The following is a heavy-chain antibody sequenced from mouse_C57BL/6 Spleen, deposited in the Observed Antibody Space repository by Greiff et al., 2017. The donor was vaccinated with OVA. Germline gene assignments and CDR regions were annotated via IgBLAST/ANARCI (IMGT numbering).Heavy chain of an antibody. D-gene: IGHD2-3*01. CDR1: GYSITSGYY. V-gene: IGHV3-6*01. CDR3: ARAYDGYYVGFDY. J-gene: IGHJ2*01. CDR2: ISYDGSN. Sequence: DVHLVESGPGLVKPSQSLSLTCSVTGYSITSGYYWNWIRQFPGNKLEWMGYISYDGSNNYNPSLKNRISITRDTSKNQFFLKLNSVTTEDTATYYCARAYDGYYVGFDYWGQGTTLTVSS.